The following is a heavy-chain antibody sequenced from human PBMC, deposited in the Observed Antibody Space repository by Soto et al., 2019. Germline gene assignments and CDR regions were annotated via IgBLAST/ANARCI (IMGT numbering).Heavy chain of an antibody. CDR1: GFTFSTHA. CDR2: ISYDGTTK. J-gene: IGHJ4*02. Sequence: QVHLVESGGGVVRPGGSLRLSCAASGFTFSTHAMHWVRQAPGKGLEWVALISYDGTTKYYADSAKGRFTISRDNSKNTLNLQMNSLRGEDMAIYYCARDRPYSSSWYPEYWGQGTLVTVSS. V-gene: IGHV3-30-3*01. D-gene: IGHD6-13*01. CDR3: ARDRPYSSSWYPEY.